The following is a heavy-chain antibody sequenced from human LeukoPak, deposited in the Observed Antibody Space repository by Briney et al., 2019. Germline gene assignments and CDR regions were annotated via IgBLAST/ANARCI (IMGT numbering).Heavy chain of an antibody. Sequence: ASVKVSCKASGYTFTSYYMHWVRQAPGQGLEWMGIINPSGGSTSYAQKFQGRVTITADKSTSTAYMELSSLRSEDTAVYYCASGLSGGSYYYYYYMDVWGKGTTVTVSS. V-gene: IGHV1-46*01. CDR2: INPSGGST. J-gene: IGHJ6*03. CDR1: GYTFTSYY. CDR3: ASGLSGGSYYYYYYMDV. D-gene: IGHD1-26*01.